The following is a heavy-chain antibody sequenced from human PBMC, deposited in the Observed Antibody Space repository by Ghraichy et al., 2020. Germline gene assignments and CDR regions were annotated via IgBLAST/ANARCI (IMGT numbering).Heavy chain of an antibody. D-gene: IGHD2-2*01. CDR1: SFTFNNAW. Sequence: GGSLRLSCAASSFTFNNAWMNWVRQAPGKGLEWVGRIKSKTDGGTTDYAAPVKGRFTISRDDSKNMLYLQMNSLKTEDTAVYYCTTGLERDILVVPTYQYYYGLDVWGQGTTVTVSS. CDR2: IKSKTDGGTT. J-gene: IGHJ6*02. CDR3: TTGLERDILVVPTYQYYYGLDV. V-gene: IGHV3-15*07.